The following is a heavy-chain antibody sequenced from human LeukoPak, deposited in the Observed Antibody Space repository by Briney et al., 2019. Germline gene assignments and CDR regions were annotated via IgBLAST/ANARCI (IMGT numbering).Heavy chain of an antibody. CDR3: ARSEYHYGSGSYYFFDY. V-gene: IGHV3-53*01. Sequence: PGGSLRLSCAASGFTVSSNYMTWVRQAPGKGLEWVSVIYSAGSTYYADSVKGRFTISRDNPKNTLYLQMNSLRAEDTAVYYCARSEYHYGSGSYYFFDYWGQGTLVTVSS. CDR1: GFTVSSNY. J-gene: IGHJ4*02. CDR2: IYSAGST. D-gene: IGHD3-10*01.